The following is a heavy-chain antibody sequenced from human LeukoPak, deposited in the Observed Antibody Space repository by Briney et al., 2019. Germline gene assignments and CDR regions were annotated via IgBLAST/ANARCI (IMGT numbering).Heavy chain of an antibody. D-gene: IGHD5-18*01. CDR2: ISYDGSKK. Sequence: GGSLRLSCAASGFTFSSHAMHWVRQAPGKGLEWVAVISYDGSKKYYADSAKGRFTISRDNSKNTLYLQMNSLRAEDTAVYYCARGSGGYSYGYPDYWGQGTLVTVSS. V-gene: IGHV3-30*04. CDR1: GFTFSSHA. CDR3: ARGSGGYSYGYPDY. J-gene: IGHJ4*02.